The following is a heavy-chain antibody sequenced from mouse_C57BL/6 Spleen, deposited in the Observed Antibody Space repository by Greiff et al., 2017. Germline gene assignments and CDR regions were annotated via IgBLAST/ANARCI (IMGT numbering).Heavy chain of an antibody. J-gene: IGHJ2*01. Sequence: QVQLQQPGAELVKPGASVKLSCKASGYTFTSYWMQWVKQRPGQGLEWIGEIDPSDSYTNYNQKFKGKATLTVVTSSSTAYMQLSSLTSEDSAVYYCARRLGYFDYWGQGTTLTVSS. D-gene: IGHD4-1*01. CDR1: GYTFTSYW. V-gene: IGHV1-50*01. CDR3: ARRLGYFDY. CDR2: IDPSDSYT.